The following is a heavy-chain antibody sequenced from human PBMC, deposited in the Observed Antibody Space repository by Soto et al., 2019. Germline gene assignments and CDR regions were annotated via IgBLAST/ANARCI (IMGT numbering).Heavy chain of an antibody. Sequence: SETLSLTCTVSGGSISSSSYYWGWIRQPPGKGLEWIGSIYYSGSTYYNPSLKSRVTISVDTSKNQFSLKLSSVTAADTAVYYCARPYCSSTRCPPDGMDVWGQGTTVTVSS. J-gene: IGHJ6*02. V-gene: IGHV4-39*01. CDR3: ARPYCSSTRCPPDGMDV. D-gene: IGHD2-2*01. CDR2: IYYSGST. CDR1: GGSISSSSYY.